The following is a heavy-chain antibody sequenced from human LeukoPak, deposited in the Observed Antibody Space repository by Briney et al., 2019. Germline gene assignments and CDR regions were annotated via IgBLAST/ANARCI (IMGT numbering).Heavy chain of an antibody. J-gene: IGHJ4*02. CDR1: GFTVSSNY. CDR2: IYSDGTT. V-gene: IGHV3-53*01. Sequence: GGSLRLSCAASGFTVSSNYMSWVRQAPGKGLEWVSVIYSDGTTYYADSVKGRFTISRDNSENTLSLQMNNLRGEDTAVYYCATRGSVTSRSDFDYWGQGTLVTVSS. CDR3: ATRGSVTSRSDFDY. D-gene: IGHD2-21*02.